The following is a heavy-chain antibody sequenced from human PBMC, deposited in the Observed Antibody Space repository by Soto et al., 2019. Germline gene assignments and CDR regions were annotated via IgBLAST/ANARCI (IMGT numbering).Heavy chain of an antibody. CDR3: ASPLVGAVFDY. Sequence: GGSLRLSCAASGFTFSSYAMHWVRQAPGKGLEWVAVISYDGSNKYYADSVKGRFTISRDNSKNTLYLQMNSLRAEDTAVYYCASPLVGAVFDYWGQGTLVTVSS. D-gene: IGHD1-26*01. CDR1: GFTFSSYA. J-gene: IGHJ4*02. V-gene: IGHV3-30-3*01. CDR2: ISYDGSNK.